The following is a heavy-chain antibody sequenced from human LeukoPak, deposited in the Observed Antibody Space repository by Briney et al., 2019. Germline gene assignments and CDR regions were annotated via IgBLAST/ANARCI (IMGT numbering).Heavy chain of an antibody. J-gene: IGHJ4*02. CDR1: GFTFSSYS. D-gene: IGHD6-19*01. Sequence: GGSMRLSCAASGFTFSSYSMNWVRQAPGKGLEWVSSISSSSSYIYYADSVKGRFTISRDNPKNSLYLQMNSLRAEDTAVYYCARRYSSGWYDYWGQGTLVTVSS. CDR2: ISSSSSYI. CDR3: ARRYSSGWYDY. V-gene: IGHV3-21*01.